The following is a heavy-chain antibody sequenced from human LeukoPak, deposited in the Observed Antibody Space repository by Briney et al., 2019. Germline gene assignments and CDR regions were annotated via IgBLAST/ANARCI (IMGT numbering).Heavy chain of an antibody. CDR2: IIPIFGTA. Sequence: GASVKVSCTASGGTFSSYAISWVRQAPGQGLEWMGGIIPIFGTANYAQKFQGRVTITADESTSTAYMELSSLRSEDTAVYYCAKLKSGLRSGFDYWGQGTLVTVSS. CDR3: AKLKSGLRSGFDY. CDR1: GGTFSSYA. J-gene: IGHJ4*02. D-gene: IGHD5-12*01. V-gene: IGHV1-69*01.